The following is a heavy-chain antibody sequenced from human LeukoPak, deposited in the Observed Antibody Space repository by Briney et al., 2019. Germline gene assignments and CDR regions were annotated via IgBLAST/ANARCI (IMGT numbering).Heavy chain of an antibody. CDR3: ARDHYYDSSGYYLPFDY. D-gene: IGHD3-22*01. V-gene: IGHV1-2*02. CDR2: INPNSGGT. Sequence: ASVKVSCKASGYTFTGYYMHWVRQAPGQGLEWMGWINPNSGGTNYAQKFQGRVTITTDESTSTAYMELSSLRSEDTAVYYCARDHYYDSSGYYLPFDYWGQGTLVTVSS. CDR1: GYTFTGYY. J-gene: IGHJ4*02.